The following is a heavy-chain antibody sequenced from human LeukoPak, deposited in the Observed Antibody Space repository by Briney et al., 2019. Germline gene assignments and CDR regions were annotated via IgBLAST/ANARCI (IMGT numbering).Heavy chain of an antibody. CDR3: ARGGDNGDYVWVDP. CDR1: GGSISSYY. CDR2: IYTSGST. V-gene: IGHV4-4*07. J-gene: IGHJ5*02. Sequence: SETLSLTCTVSGGSISSYYWSWIRQPAGKGLEWIGRIYTSGSTNYNPSLKSRVTISVDKSKNQFSLKMNSVSAADTAVYYCARGGDNGDYVWVDPWGQGTLVTVSS. D-gene: IGHD4-17*01.